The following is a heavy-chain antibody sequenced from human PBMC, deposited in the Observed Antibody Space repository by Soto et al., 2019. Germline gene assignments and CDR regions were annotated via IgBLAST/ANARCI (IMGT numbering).Heavy chain of an antibody. CDR3: ARLNESLDP. CDR2: IYYSGST. J-gene: IGHJ5*02. Sequence: QVQLQESGPGLVKPSETLSLTCTVSGGSVSSGSYYWSWIRQPPGKGLEWIGYIYYSGSTNYNPSLKSRVTISVDTSKNQFSLKLSSVTAADTAVYYCARLNESLDPWGQGTLVTVSS. V-gene: IGHV4-61*01. CDR1: GGSVSSGSYY.